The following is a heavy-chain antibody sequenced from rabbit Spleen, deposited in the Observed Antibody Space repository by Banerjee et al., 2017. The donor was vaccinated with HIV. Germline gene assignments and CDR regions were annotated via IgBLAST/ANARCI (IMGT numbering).Heavy chain of an antibody. Sequence: QSLEESGGDLVKPGASLTLTCTASGFSFSSRYYMCWVRQAPGKGLEWIACIDAGSSGSTYYASWAKGRFTISKTSSTTVTLQMTSLTAVDTATYFCARDLDGVIGWNFYLWGPGTLVTVS. V-gene: IGHV1S40*01. D-gene: IGHD1-1*01. CDR3: ARDLDGVIGWNFYL. J-gene: IGHJ4*01. CDR1: GFSFSSRYY. CDR2: IDAGSSGST.